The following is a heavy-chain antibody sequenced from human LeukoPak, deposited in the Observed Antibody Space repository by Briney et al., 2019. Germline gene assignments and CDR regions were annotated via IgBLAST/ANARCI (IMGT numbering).Heavy chain of an antibody. Sequence: SETLSLTCTVSGGSISSYYWSWIRQPPGKGLEWIGYIYYSGSTNYNPSLKSRVAISVDTSKNQFSLKLSSVTAADTAVYYCARDPVFQYYGMDVWGQGTTVTVSS. CDR3: ARDPVFQYYGMDV. J-gene: IGHJ6*02. CDR2: IYYSGST. CDR1: GGSISSYY. V-gene: IGHV4-59*01.